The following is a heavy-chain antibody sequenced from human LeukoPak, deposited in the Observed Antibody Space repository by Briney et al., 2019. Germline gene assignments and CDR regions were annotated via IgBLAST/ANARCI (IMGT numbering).Heavy chain of an antibody. J-gene: IGHJ4*02. CDR2: ISSSSSYI. D-gene: IGHD1-1*01. CDR3: ARDQWPLVDGLERRVWYDY. Sequence: GGSLRLSCAASGFTFSSYSMNWVRQAPGKGLEWVSSISSSSSYIYYADSVKGRFTISRDNAKNSLYLQMNSLRAEDTAVYYCARDQWPLVDGLERRVWYDYWGQGTLVTVSS. V-gene: IGHV3-21*01. CDR1: GFTFSSYS.